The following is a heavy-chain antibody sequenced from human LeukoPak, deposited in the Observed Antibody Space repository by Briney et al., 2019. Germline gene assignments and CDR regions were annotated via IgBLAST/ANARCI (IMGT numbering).Heavy chain of an antibody. CDR2: IYYSGST. Sequence: SETLSLTCTVSGGSISSYYWSWIRQPPGKGLEWIGYIYYSGSTNYNPSLKSRVTISVDTSKNQFSLHLSSVTAADTAVYYCAGMTTALDVWGQGTLVTVSS. D-gene: IGHD4-11*01. V-gene: IGHV4-59*08. CDR3: AGMTTALDV. CDR1: GGSISSYY. J-gene: IGHJ4*02.